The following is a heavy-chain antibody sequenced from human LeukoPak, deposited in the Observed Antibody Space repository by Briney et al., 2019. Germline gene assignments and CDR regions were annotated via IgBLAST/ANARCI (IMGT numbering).Heavy chain of an antibody. CDR2: IGTAGDT. CDR3: ARDYGDYDILTGYYAQ. CDR1: GFTFSGYD. Sequence: GGSLGLSCVASGFTFSGYDMHWVRQATGKGLEWVSAIGTAGDTYYPGSVKGRFTISREDAKNSLYLQINGLRAGDTAVYYCARDYGDYDILTGYYAQWGQGTLVTVSS. D-gene: IGHD3-9*01. J-gene: IGHJ4*02. V-gene: IGHV3-13*01.